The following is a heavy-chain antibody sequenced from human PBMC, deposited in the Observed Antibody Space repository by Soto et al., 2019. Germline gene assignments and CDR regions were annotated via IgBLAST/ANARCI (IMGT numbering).Heavy chain of an antibody. Sequence: ITWAISGERGSSNGAAWNWSSQSPSRVLEWLGRTYYTSKWYNDYAVSVKSRITINPDTSKNQFSLQLNSVTPEDTAVYYWARDSGYSSSSGYSYFGMDVWGQVPPVTV. J-gene: IGHJ6*02. CDR1: GERGSSNGAA. V-gene: IGHV6-1*01. CDR2: TYYTSKWYN. CDR3: ARDSGYSSSSGYSYFGMDV. D-gene: IGHD6-6*01.